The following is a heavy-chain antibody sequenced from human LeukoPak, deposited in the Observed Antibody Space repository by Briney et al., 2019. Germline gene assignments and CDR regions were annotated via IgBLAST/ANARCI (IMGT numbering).Heavy chain of an antibody. J-gene: IGHJ4*02. D-gene: IGHD6-19*01. CDR1: GFTFSSYG. CDR2: ISYDGSNK. CDR3: AKDSIAVAGPGYY. V-gene: IGHV3-30*18. Sequence: GRSLRLSCAASGFTFSSYGMHWVRQAPGKGLEWVAVISYDGSNKYYADSVKGRFTISRGNSKNTLYLQMNSLRAEDTAVYYCAKDSIAVAGPGYYWGQGTLVTVSS.